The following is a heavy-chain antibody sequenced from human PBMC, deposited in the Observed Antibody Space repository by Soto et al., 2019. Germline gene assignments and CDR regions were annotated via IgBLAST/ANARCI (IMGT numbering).Heavy chain of an antibody. Sequence: WTWLRQSPENGLEWIGEVHHSGTTYYNPSLKTRVTISVHTPKNQFSLKMSSVTAADTAVYYCARGIGYCSSINCYSSRRLRFDSWGQGTLVTVSS. V-gene: IGHV4-34*01. D-gene: IGHD2-2*01. CDR2: VHHSGTT. CDR3: ARGIGYCSSINCYSSRRLRFDS. J-gene: IGHJ4*02.